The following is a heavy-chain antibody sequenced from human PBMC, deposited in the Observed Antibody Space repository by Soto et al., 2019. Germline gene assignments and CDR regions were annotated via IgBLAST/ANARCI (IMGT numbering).Heavy chain of an antibody. CDR2: VNPSGGHT. CDR3: ARGGHVVVVTAALDY. Sequence: QVQLMQSGAEVKKPGASVKVSCKASGDTFTDYYIHWVRQAPGQGLEWMGTVNPSGGHTTYAQHFLGRVTXTXXXSXRTLYMERTSLTSDDTAIYYCARGGHVVVVTAALDYWGQGTLVTVSS. V-gene: IGHV1-46*01. D-gene: IGHD2-21*02. CDR1: GDTFTDYY. J-gene: IGHJ4*02.